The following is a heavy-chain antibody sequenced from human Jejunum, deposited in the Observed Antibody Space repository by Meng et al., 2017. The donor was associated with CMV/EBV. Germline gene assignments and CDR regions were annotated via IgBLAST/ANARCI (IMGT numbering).Heavy chain of an antibody. CDR1: GFTFDIYE. CDR2: ISGNAYTT. D-gene: IGHD1-26*01. J-gene: IGHJ4*02. V-gene: IGHV3-48*03. CDR3: GAGSGFDF. Sequence: LSSVASGFTFDIYEMNWVRQAPGKGLEWISYISGNAYTTLYSDSVKGRFTISRDNAKTSVYLQMNSLRVEDTATYYCGAGSGFDFWGQGTLVTVSS.